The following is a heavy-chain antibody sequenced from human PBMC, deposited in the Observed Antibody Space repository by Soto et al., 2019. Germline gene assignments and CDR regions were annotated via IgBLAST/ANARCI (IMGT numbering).Heavy chain of an antibody. D-gene: IGHD3-22*01. V-gene: IGHV4-59*01. CDR1: GGSISSYY. J-gene: IGHJ5*02. CDR2: IYYSGST. Sequence: PSETLSLTYTVSGGSISSYYWSWIRQPPGKGLEWIGYIYYSGSTNYNPSLKSRVTISVDTSKNQFSLKLSSVTAADTAVYYCARPPPYYYDSSGYFGWFDPWGQGTLVTVSS. CDR3: ARPPPYYYDSSGYFGWFDP.